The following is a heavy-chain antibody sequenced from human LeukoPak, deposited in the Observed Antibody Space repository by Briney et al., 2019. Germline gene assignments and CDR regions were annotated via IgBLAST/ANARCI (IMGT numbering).Heavy chain of an antibody. J-gene: IGHJ4*02. Sequence: SETLSLTCTVSGGSISSYYWSWIRQPPGKGLERIGYIYYSGSTKYNPSLKSRVTMTVDTSKNQFSLKLSSVTAADTAVYYCARHRGSGSPYFDYWGQGTLVTVSS. CDR3: ARHRGSGSPYFDY. D-gene: IGHD3-10*01. CDR2: IYYSGST. CDR1: GGSISSYY. V-gene: IGHV4-59*08.